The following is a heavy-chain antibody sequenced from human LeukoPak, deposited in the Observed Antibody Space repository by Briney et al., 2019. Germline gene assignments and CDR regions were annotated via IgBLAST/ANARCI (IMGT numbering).Heavy chain of an antibody. Sequence: PGGSLRLSCAAPGFTFSSYGMHWVRQAPGKGLEWVSYISSSGSTIYYADSVKGRFTISRDNAKNSLYLQMNSLRAEDAAVYFCAKAPVTSCRGAYCYPFDSWGQGTLVTVSS. CDR3: AKAPVTSCRGAYCYPFDS. V-gene: IGHV3-48*04. CDR1: GFTFSSYG. CDR2: ISSSGSTI. J-gene: IGHJ4*02. D-gene: IGHD2-21*01.